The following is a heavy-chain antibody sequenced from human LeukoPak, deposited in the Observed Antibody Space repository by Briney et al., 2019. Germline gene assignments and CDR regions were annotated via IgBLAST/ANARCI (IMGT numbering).Heavy chain of an antibody. J-gene: IGHJ4*02. CDR1: GYTFTGYY. V-gene: IGHV1-2*06. CDR2: INPNSGGT. D-gene: IGHD6-13*01. CDR3: AREEYSSSWYGLYYFDY. Sequence: GASVKVSCKASGYTFTGYYMHWVRQAPGQGLEWMGRINPNSGGTNYAQKFQGRVTITRDTSISTAYMEPSRLRSDDTAVYYCAREEYSSSWYGLYYFDYWGQGTLVTVSS.